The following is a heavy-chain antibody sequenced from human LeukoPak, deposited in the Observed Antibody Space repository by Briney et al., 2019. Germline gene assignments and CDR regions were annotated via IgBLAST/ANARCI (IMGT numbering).Heavy chain of an antibody. CDR2: IKQGESER. V-gene: IGHV3-7*02. CDR1: GFTFRSYR. D-gene: IGHD3-9*01. Sequence: PGGSLRLSCAASGFTFRSYRMNWVRQAPGKGLEWVASIKQGESERYYVDSVNGRFTISRDNAKNSLYLQMNSLRAEDTAVYYCASILRYFDYFDYWGQGTLVTVSS. J-gene: IGHJ4*02. CDR3: ASILRYFDYFDY.